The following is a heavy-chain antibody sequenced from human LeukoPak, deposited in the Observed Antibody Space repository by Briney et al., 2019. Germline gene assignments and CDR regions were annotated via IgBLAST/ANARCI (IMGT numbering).Heavy chain of an antibody. CDR2: ISGSGGST. J-gene: IGHJ4*02. CDR3: AKRCGGYSSGRTIDY. D-gene: IGHD6-19*01. Sequence: SGGSLGLSCAASGFTFSSYAMSWVRQAPGKGLEWVSAISGSGGSTYYADSVKGRFTISRDNSKNTLYLQMNSLRAEDTAVYYCAKRCGGYSSGRTIDYWGQGTLVTVSS. V-gene: IGHV3-23*01. CDR1: GFTFSSYA.